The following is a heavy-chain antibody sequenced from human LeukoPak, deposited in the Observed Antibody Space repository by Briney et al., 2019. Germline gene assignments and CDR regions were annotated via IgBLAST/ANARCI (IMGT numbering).Heavy chain of an antibody. D-gene: IGHD3-22*01. CDR3: ARSKDGSGFAAY. CDR1: GWSFSGYY. CDR2: INHSGNT. Sequence: SETLSLTCAVYGWSFSGYYCTWIRQPPGKGLEWIGEINHSGNTNYNPSLKSRVAISVDTSKNQFSLKLSSVIAADTAMYYCARSKDGSGFAAYWGQGTQVTVSS. V-gene: IGHV4-34*01. J-gene: IGHJ4*02.